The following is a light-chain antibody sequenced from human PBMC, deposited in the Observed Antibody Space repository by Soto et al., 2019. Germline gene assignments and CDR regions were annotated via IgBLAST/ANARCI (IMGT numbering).Light chain of an antibody. CDR2: WAS. J-gene: IGKJ4*01. CDR3: QQYYSTLLST. CDR1: QSVLYSSNNKNY. V-gene: IGKV4-1*01. Sequence: DIVMTQSPDSLAVSLGERATINCKSSQSVLYSSNNKNYLAWYQQKPGQPPKLLIYWASTRESGVPDRFSGSGSGTDFTLTISSLQAEDVAVYYCQQYYSTLLSTFGGGTKVEIK.